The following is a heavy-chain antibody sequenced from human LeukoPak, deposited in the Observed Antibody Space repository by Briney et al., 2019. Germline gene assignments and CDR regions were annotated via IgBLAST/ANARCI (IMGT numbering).Heavy chain of an antibody. CDR1: GYTFTSYF. J-gene: IGHJ6*02. V-gene: IGHV1-46*01. D-gene: IGHD2-2*01. CDR2: INPSGGGTT. CDR3: ARRGSSASSYYYAMDV. Sequence: ASVKVPCKASGYTFTSYFMHWVRQAPGQGLEWMGIINPSGGGTTSYAQKFQGRVTMTRDTSTSTVYMELSSLRSEDTAVYYCARRGSSASSYYYAMDVWGQGTTVTVSS.